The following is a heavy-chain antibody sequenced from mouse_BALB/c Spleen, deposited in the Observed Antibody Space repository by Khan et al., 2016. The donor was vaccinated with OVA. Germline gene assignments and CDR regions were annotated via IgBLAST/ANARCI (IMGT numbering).Heavy chain of an antibody. V-gene: IGHV13-2*02. CDR2: ITVKSDNSGA. J-gene: IGHJ2*01. CDR1: GFTFSYYR. D-gene: IGHD1-1*01. Sequence: VQLVETGGGLVRPGNSLKLSCVTSGFTFSYYRMHWLRQFPGKRLEWIAVITVKSDNSGANYAESVKGSFTISRDDSKSSVYLQMNRLREEDTATYYCSRGGYYYGTPVDYWGQGTTLTVSS. CDR3: SRGGYYYGTPVDY.